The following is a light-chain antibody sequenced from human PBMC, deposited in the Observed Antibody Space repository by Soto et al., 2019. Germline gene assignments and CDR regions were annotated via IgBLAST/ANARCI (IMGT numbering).Light chain of an antibody. CDR3: QQRSDWPLT. V-gene: IGKV3-11*01. CDR1: QSVSSY. CDR2: DAS. J-gene: IGKJ4*01. Sequence: EIVLTQSPATLSLSPGERVTLSCRASQSVSSYFAWYQQKPGQAPRLLIYDASTRAAGIPPRFSGSGSGTDFTLTISSLEPDDFAVYYCQQRSDWPLTFGGGNKVEIK.